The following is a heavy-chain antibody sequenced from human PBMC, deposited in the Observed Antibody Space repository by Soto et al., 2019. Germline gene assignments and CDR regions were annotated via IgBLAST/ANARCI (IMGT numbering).Heavy chain of an antibody. V-gene: IGHV1-69*13. D-gene: IGHD3-22*01. J-gene: IGHJ4*02. Sequence: GASVKVSCKASGGTFSSYAISWVRQAPGQGLEWMGGIIPIFGTASYAQKFQGRVTITADESTSTAYMELSSLRSEDTAIYYCAKDQSNSNPLYYFDFWGPGTLVTVS. CDR2: IIPIFGTA. CDR1: GGTFSSYA. CDR3: AKDQSNSNPLYYFDF.